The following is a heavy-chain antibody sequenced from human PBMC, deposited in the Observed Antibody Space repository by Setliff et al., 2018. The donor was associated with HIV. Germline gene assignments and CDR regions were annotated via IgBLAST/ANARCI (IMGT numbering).Heavy chain of an antibody. J-gene: IGHJ4*02. D-gene: IGHD2-21*02. V-gene: IGHV1-69*13. Sequence: SVKVSCKASEGTFSSYAVSWVRQAPGQGLEWMGGIIPMFEIANYAQRFQGRVTITAEESTSIVYLEMSSLRSEDTAVYFCAREGPPSCGGDCYSAHSFDYGGQGTLVTVSS. CDR1: EGTFSSYA. CDR3: AREGPPSCGGDCYSAHSFDY. CDR2: IIPMFEIA.